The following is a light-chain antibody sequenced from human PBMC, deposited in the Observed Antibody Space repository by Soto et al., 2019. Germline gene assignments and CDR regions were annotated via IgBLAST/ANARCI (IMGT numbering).Light chain of an antibody. Sequence: IKMTQSPSTLSGSVGDRVTITCRASQTISSWLAWYQQKPGKAPKLLIYKASTLKSGVPSRFSGSGSGTEFTLTISILQPDDFTPYYCQHYNSYSEAFGQGSKV. CDR2: KAS. V-gene: IGKV1-5*03. CDR3: QHYNSYSEA. CDR1: QTISSW. J-gene: IGKJ1*01.